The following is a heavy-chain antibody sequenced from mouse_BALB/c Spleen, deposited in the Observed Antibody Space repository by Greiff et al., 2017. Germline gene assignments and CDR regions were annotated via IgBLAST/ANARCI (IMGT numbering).Heavy chain of an antibody. V-gene: IGHV14-3*02. J-gene: IGHJ4*01. CDR3: ASGGIYYDYDDAMDY. CDR2: IDPANGNT. Sequence: EVQLQQSGAELVKPGASVKLSCTASGFNIKDTYMHWVKQRPEQGLEWIGRIDPANGNTKYDPKFQGKATITADTSSNTAYLQLSSLTSEDTAVYYCASGGIYYDYDDAMDYWGQGTSVTVSS. D-gene: IGHD2-4*01. CDR1: GFNIKDTY.